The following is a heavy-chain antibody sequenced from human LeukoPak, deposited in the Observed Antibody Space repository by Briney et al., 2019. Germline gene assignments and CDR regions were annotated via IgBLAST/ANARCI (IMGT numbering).Heavy chain of an antibody. V-gene: IGHV4-59*01. D-gene: IGHD3-10*01. CDR1: GGSLSRYY. J-gene: IGHJ4*02. CDR3: ARVRRYGSGSYPVDY. Sequence: SETLSLTCTVSGGSLSRYYWSWVRQPPGKGLERIGYIYYSGSTNYNPSPKSRVTISVDTSKNQFSLKLSSVAAADTAVYYCARVRRYGSGSYPVDYWGQGTLVTVS. CDR2: IYYSGST.